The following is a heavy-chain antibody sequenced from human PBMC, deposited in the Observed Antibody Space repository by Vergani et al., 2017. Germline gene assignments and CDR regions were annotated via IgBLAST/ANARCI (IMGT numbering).Heavy chain of an antibody. J-gene: IGHJ4*02. Sequence: EVQLVESGGGLVKPGGSLRLSCAASGFTFSNAWMNWVRQAPGKGLEWVGRIKSKTDGGTTDYAAPVKGRFTISRDDSKNSLYLQMDCLKTEDTAVYYCTTDTDDVWSGYYNFDYWGQGTLVTVSS. CDR3: TTDTDDVWSGYYNFDY. CDR1: GFTFSNAW. CDR2: IKSKTDGGTT. V-gene: IGHV3-15*07. D-gene: IGHD3-3*01.